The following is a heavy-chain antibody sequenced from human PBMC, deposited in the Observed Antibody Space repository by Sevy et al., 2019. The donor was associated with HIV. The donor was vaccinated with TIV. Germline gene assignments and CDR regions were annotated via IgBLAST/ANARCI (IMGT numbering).Heavy chain of an antibody. V-gene: IGHV1-69*13. D-gene: IGHD5-18*01. Sequence: ASVKVSCKASGGTFSSYAISWVRQAPGQGLEWMGGIIPIFGTANYAQKFQGRVTITANESTITAYMELSSLRSEETAVYYCARSAGYSYVPYYFDYWGQGTLVTVSS. CDR1: GGTFSSYA. J-gene: IGHJ4*02. CDR2: IIPIFGTA. CDR3: ARSAGYSYVPYYFDY.